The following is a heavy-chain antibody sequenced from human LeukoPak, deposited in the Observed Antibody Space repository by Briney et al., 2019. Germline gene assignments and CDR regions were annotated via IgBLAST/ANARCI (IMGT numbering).Heavy chain of an antibody. CDR1: GFTFRNYA. J-gene: IGHJ4*02. V-gene: IGHV3-23*01. CDR2: INHGDNNT. D-gene: IGHD6-19*01. CDR3: ARKAVATAGIALDN. Sequence: GASLRLSCVASGFTFRNYAMSWVRQAPGKGLEWVSHINHGDNNTFYADSVKGRFTLSRDSSENTLYLQMNSLRAEDTAIYYCARKAVATAGIALDNWGQGTVVTVSS.